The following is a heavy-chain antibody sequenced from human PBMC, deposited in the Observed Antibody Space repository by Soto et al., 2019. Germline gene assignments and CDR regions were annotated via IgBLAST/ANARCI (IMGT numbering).Heavy chain of an antibody. CDR1: GGSFSGYY. Sequence: QVQLQQWGAGLLKPSETLSLTCAVYGGSFSGYYWSWIRQPPGKGLEWIGEINHSGSTNYNPSLKSRVTISVDTSKNQFSLKLSSVAGAVTAVYYCARGGGPQIVDTPTHFDYWGQGTLVTVSS. V-gene: IGHV4-34*01. D-gene: IGHD5-12*01. CDR3: ARGGGPQIVDTPTHFDY. J-gene: IGHJ4*02. CDR2: INHSGST.